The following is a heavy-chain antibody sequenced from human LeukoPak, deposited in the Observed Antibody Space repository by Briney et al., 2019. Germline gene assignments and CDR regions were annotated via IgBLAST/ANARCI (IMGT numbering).Heavy chain of an antibody. CDR3: ARGAWATRLGS. CDR1: GESLNSYY. J-gene: IGHJ4*02. Sequence: SETLSLTCAVYGESLNSYYWSWVRQPPGEGLEWIAEIYEGGTTEYNPSLKSRVTISMAPSKQQFSLSLSSVTAADTAVYYCARGAWATRLGSWGLGTPVIVSS. D-gene: IGHD2-15*01. CDR2: IYEGGTT. V-gene: IGHV4-34*01.